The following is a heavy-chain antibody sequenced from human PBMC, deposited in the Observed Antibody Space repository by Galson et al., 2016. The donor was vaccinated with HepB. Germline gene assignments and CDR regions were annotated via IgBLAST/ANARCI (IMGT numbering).Heavy chain of an antibody. J-gene: IGHJ4*02. CDR3: ASMGGGSGSWYKD. CDR1: GFTFSSYP. V-gene: IGHV3-23*01. Sequence: SLRLSCAASGFTFSSYPMSWVRQAPGKGLEWVSRISGNGDTTNYADSVRGRFTISRDNSKSTLFLQLSSLRAGDTAVYYCASMGGGSGSWYKDWGQGNLVTVPS. D-gene: IGHD6-13*01. CDR2: ISGNGDTT.